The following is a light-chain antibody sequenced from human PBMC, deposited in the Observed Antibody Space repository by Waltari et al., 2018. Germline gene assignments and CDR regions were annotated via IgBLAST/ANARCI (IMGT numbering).Light chain of an antibody. CDR2: WAS. CDR3: QQYDSPPYA. Sequence: DIVMTQSPDSLAVSLGERATINCKSSQSVSSNSHSKNYLAWYQQKPGQPPKLLIYWASTRESGVPDRFSGSGSGTDFTLTISSLQAEDVAVYYCQQYDSPPYAVGQGTKLEIK. J-gene: IGKJ2*01. CDR1: QSVSSNSHSKNY. V-gene: IGKV4-1*01.